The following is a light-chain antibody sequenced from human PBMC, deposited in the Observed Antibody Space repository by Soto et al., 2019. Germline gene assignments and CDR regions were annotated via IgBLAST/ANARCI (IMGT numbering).Light chain of an antibody. V-gene: IGKV1-5*01. CDR1: QSISSW. Sequence: DIQMTQSPSTLSASVGDRVTITCRASQSISSWLAWYQQKPGKAPKVLINDASSLESGVPSRFSGSGSGTEFTLSISSLQPDDFATYYCQQYKSFSLYTFGQGTKLEIK. CDR2: DAS. J-gene: IGKJ2*01. CDR3: QQYKSFSLYT.